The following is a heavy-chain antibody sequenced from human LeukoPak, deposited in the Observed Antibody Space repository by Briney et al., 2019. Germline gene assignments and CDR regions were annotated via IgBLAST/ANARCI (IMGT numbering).Heavy chain of an antibody. V-gene: IGHV4-34*01. CDR2: INHSGST. CDR1: GGSFSGYY. Sequence: SETLSLTCAVYGGSFSGYYWSWIRQPPGKGLEWIGEINHSGSTNYNPSLKSRVTISVDTSKNQFSLKLSSVTAADTAVYYCARGGIAARRNAFDIWGQGTMVTVSS. J-gene: IGHJ3*02. CDR3: ARGGIAARRNAFDI. D-gene: IGHD6-6*01.